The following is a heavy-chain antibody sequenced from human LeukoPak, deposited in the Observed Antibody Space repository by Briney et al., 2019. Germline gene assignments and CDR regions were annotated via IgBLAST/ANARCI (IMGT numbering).Heavy chain of an antibody. D-gene: IGHD1-1*01. CDR1: GFTFSSFD. CDR2: IGTASDT. Sequence: GGSLRLSCAASGFTFSSFDMHWVRQPIGQGLEWVSTIGTASDTYYPGSVEGRFTLSRDNAKNSLYLQMNSLTAGDTAVYYCARGPPRGKYYYMDVWGKGTTVTVSS. V-gene: IGHV3-13*01. J-gene: IGHJ6*03. CDR3: ARGPPRGKYYYMDV.